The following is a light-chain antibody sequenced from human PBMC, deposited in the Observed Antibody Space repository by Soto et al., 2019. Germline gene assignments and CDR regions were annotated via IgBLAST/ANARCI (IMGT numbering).Light chain of an antibody. CDR2: GNT. CDR3: QSYDSSLSAYV. J-gene: IGLJ1*01. CDR1: SSNIGAGFD. V-gene: IGLV1-40*01. Sequence: QSVLTQPPSVSGAPGQRVAISCTGSSSNIGAGFDVHWYQHLPGTAPKLLIFGNTNRPSGVPDRFSGSKSGTSASLAITGLQADDEADYYCQSYDSSLSAYVFGTGTKVTAL.